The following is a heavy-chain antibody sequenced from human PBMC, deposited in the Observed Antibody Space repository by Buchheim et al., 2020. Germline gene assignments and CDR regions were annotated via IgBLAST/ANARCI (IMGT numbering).Heavy chain of an antibody. J-gene: IGHJ4*02. Sequence: EVQLVESGGGLVQPGGSLRLSCAASGFTFSSYWMSWVRQAPGKGLEWVANIKQDGSEKYYVDSVKGRFTISRDNAKNSLYLQMNSLRAEDTAVYYCARHIVVVPTAVLAYYFDYWGQGTL. CDR1: GFTFSSYW. D-gene: IGHD2-2*02. CDR3: ARHIVVVPTAVLAYYFDY. CDR2: IKQDGSEK. V-gene: IGHV3-7*01.